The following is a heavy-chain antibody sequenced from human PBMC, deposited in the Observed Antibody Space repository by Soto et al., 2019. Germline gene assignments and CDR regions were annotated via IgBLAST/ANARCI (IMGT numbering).Heavy chain of an antibody. CDR3: ARVPAAGSPYYYGMDV. CDR1: GGTFSSYA. D-gene: IGHD6-13*01. V-gene: IGHV1-69*12. J-gene: IGHJ6*02. CDR2: IIPIFGTA. Sequence: QVQLVQSGAEVKKPGSSVKVCCKASGGTFSSYAISWVRQAPGQGLEWMGGIIPIFGTANYAQKFQGRVTITADESTSTAYMELSSLRSEDTAVYYCARVPAAGSPYYYGMDVWGQGTTVTVSS.